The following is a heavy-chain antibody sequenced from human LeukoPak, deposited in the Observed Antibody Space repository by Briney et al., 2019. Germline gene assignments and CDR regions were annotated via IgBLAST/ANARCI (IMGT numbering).Heavy chain of an antibody. D-gene: IGHD4-23*01. CDR3: AAEGRPTVVTFRRGAVDL. V-gene: IGHV1-58*01. Sequence: SVKVSCTASGFTFTSSAVQWVRQARGQRLEWIGWIVVGSGNTNYAQKFQERVTITRDMSTSTVYMELSSLRSEDTAVYYCAAEGRPTVVTFRRGAVDLWGQGTMVTVSS. CDR2: IVVGSGNT. CDR1: GFTFTSSA. J-gene: IGHJ3*01.